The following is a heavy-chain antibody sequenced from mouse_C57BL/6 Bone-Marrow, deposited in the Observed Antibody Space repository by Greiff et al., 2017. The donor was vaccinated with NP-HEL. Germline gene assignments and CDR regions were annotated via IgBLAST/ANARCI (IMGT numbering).Heavy chain of an antibody. D-gene: IGHD1-1*01. CDR1: GFNIKDYY. J-gene: IGHJ2*01. CDR3: ARGYGSSWDYFDY. CDR2: IDPEDGET. V-gene: IGHV14-2*01. Sequence: VQLQQSGAERVKPGASVKLSCTASGFNIKDYYMHWVKQRTEQGLEWIGRIDPEDGETKYAPKFQGKATITADPSSNTAYLQLSSLTSEDTAVYYCARGYGSSWDYFDYWGQGTTLTVSS.